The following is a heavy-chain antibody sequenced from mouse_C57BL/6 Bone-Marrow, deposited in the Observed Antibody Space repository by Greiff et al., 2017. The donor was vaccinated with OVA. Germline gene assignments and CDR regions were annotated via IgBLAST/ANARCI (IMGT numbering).Heavy chain of an antibody. D-gene: IGHD2-1*01. V-gene: IGHV1-54*01. CDR2: INPGSGGT. CDR3: ARGNGNYVYWYFDV. CDR1: GYAFTNYL. J-gene: IGHJ1*03. Sequence: QVQLQQSGAELVRPGTSVKVSCKASGYAFTNYLIEWVKQRPGQGLEWIGVINPGSGGTNYNEKFKGKATLTADKSSSTGYMQLSSLTSEDSAVYFCARGNGNYVYWYFDVWGTGTTVTVSS.